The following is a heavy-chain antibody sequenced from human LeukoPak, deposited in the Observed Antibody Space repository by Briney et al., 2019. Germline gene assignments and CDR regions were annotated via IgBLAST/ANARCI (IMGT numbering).Heavy chain of an antibody. Sequence: PGGSLRLSCSASGFTFSSYAMHWVRQAPGKGLEWVASVRPDGSEKTYVDSVRGRFTISRDNAKKSLYLQMNSLRAEDTAVYYCATGRATSIYWGQGTLVTVSS. V-gene: IGHV3-7*03. J-gene: IGHJ4*02. CDR1: GFTFSSYA. CDR3: ATGRATSIY. CDR2: VRPDGSEK.